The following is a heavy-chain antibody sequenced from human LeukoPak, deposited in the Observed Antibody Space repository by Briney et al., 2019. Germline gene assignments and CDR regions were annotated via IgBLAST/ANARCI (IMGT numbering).Heavy chain of an antibody. CDR3: AKDWPSEWQQLPDYDAVDV. V-gene: IGHV3-23*01. D-gene: IGHD6-13*01. CDR1: GFTFSNYA. CDR2: ISDSGST. J-gene: IGHJ3*01. Sequence: GGSLRLSCAASGFTFSNYAMTWVRQAPGKGLEWVSTISDSGSTFYADSVKGRFTISRDNSKNTLFLQMNGLRADDAAVYYCAKDWPSEWQQLPDYDAVDVWGQGTMVTVSS.